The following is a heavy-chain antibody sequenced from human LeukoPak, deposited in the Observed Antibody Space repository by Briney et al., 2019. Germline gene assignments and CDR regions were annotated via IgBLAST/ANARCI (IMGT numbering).Heavy chain of an antibody. CDR1: GFSLSTSGMC. D-gene: IGHD5-18*01. J-gene: IGHJ6*02. V-gene: IGHV2-70*11. CDR2: IDWDDDK. Sequence: ESGPTLVNPTQTLTLTCTFSGFSLSTSGMCVSWIRQPPGKALEWLARIDWDDDKYYSTSLKTRLTISKDTSKNQVVLTMTNMDPVDTATYYCARRGIERGYSYGYGMDVWGQGTTVTVSS. CDR3: ARRGIERGYSYGYGMDV.